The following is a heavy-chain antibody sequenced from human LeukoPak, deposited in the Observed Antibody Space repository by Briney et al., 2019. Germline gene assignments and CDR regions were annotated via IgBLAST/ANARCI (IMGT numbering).Heavy chain of an antibody. CDR3: ARKGGSFDY. D-gene: IGHD1-26*01. V-gene: IGHV4-59*01. J-gene: IGHJ4*02. CDR1: GGSISSYY. CDR2: IYNSGST. Sequence: SETLSLTCTVSGGSISSYYWNWLRQPPGKGLEWIGYIYNSGSTNYNPSLKSRVTISVDKSKNQFSLKLSSVTAADTAVYYCARKGGSFDYWGQGTLVTVSS.